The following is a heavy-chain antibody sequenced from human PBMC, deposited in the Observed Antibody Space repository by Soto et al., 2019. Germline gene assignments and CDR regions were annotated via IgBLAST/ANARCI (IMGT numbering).Heavy chain of an antibody. D-gene: IGHD3-10*01. CDR2: FIPIFVSA. CDR1: GGTVSSYA. Sequence: QLHLVQSGAEVKKAGSSVKFSCKASGGTVSSYAITWVRQAPGKGLEWMGVFIPIFVSAHYAPKFQGRITITADESTSTAYMELSGLTSEDTAIYYCARDVSSDTTGFRGYDLWGQGTQVTVSS. CDR3: ARDVSSDTTGFRGYDL. J-gene: IGHJ4*02. V-gene: IGHV1-69*01.